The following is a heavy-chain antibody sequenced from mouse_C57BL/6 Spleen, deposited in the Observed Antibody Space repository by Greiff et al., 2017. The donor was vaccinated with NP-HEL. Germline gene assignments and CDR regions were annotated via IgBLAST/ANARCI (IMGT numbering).Heavy chain of an antibody. Sequence: VQLQQSGPELVKPGASVKISCKASGYAFSSSWMNWVKQRPGKGLEWIGRIYPGDGDTNYNGKFKGKATLTADKSSSTAYMQLSSLTSEDSAVYFCARSANDRGWFAYWGQGTLVTVSA. CDR1: GYAFSSSW. V-gene: IGHV1-82*01. CDR3: ARSANDRGWFAY. J-gene: IGHJ3*01. CDR2: IYPGDGDT.